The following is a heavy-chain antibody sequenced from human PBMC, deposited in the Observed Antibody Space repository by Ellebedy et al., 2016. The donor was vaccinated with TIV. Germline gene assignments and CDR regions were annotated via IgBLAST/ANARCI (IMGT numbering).Heavy chain of an antibody. J-gene: IGHJ5*02. V-gene: IGHV3-23*01. CDR2: VSGTGART. D-gene: IGHD5-24*01. CDR1: GFTFSTYA. Sequence: PGGSLRLSCVVSGFTFSTYAMRWFRQAPGKGLEWVSTVSGTGARTDYVDSVKGRFTISSDTSRNTLFLEMNSLTIEDTAIYYCVRDGYNQVAYDLWGQGTLVTVSS. CDR3: VRDGYNQVAYDL.